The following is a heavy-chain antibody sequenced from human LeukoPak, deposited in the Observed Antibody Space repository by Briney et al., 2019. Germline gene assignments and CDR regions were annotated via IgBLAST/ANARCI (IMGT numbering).Heavy chain of an antibody. Sequence: ASVKVSCKASGYTFTSYDINWVRQATGQGLEWMGWMNPNSGNTGYAQKFQGRVTMTKDTSITTAYMELSSLRSEDTAVYYCARALSWTTDSYYYMDVWGKGTTVTVSS. D-gene: IGHD3/OR15-3a*01. CDR1: GYTFTSYD. CDR2: MNPNSGNT. J-gene: IGHJ6*03. CDR3: ARALSWTTDSYYYMDV. V-gene: IGHV1-8*01.